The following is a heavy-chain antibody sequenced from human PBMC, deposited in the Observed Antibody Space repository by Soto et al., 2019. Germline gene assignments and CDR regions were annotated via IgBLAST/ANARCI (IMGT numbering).Heavy chain of an antibody. CDR3: VRDRPIDY. CDR2: ISFDGSNK. CDR1: GFTFTNYA. V-gene: IGHV3-30-3*01. Sequence: QVQLVESGGGVVQPGRSLRLSCAASGFTFTNYAIHWVCQAPGKGLEWVAVISFDGSNKFYADSVKGRFTISRDNSRSTLSLQMNSLRLEDTAIYYCVRDRPIDYWGQGTLVTVSS. J-gene: IGHJ4*02.